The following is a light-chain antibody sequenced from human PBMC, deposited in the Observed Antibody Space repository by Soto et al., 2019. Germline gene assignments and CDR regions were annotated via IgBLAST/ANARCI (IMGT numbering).Light chain of an antibody. CDR2: GAS. Sequence: EIVMTQSPPTLSVSPGERATLSCRASQSVDSNLAWYQQKRGQAPRLLIYGASTRAIGVPARFSGSGFGTEFTLTISRLQSEDFAFYYCRPFNNRPPMYSFGQGTKLEIK. CDR3: RPFNNRPPMYS. CDR1: QSVDSN. V-gene: IGKV3-15*01. J-gene: IGKJ2*01.